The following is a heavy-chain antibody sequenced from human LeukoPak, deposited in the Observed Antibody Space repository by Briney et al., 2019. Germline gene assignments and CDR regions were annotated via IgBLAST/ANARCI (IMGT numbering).Heavy chain of an antibody. Sequence: PPGGSLRLSCAASGFTFSSYGMSWVRQAPGKGLEWVSYISSSGSTIYYADSVKGRFTISRDNAKNSLYLQMNSLRAEDTAVYYCAREEEGGYSYGYLDYWGQGTLVTVSS. D-gene: IGHD5-18*01. CDR1: GFTFSSYG. CDR3: AREEEGGYSYGYLDY. CDR2: ISSSGSTI. V-gene: IGHV3-48*04. J-gene: IGHJ4*02.